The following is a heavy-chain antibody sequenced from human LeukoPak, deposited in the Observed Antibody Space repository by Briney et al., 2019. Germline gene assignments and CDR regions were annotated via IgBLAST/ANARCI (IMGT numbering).Heavy chain of an antibody. CDR1: GFTLSSYA. CDR2: TSSSDSGK. D-gene: IGHD2-21*01. J-gene: IGHJ4*02. CDR3: AKAPVTTCRGAYCYPFDY. Sequence: GGSLRLSCVVSGFTLSSYAMSWVRQAPGKGLEWVAATSSSDSGKYHADSVRGRFTISRDNSKNTVYLQMNSLRAEDAAVYYCAKAPVTTCRGAYCYPFDYWGQGTLVTVSS. V-gene: IGHV3-23*01.